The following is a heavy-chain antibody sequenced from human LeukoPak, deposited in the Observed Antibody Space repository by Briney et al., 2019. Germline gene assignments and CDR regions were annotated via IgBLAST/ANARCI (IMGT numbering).Heavy chain of an antibody. J-gene: IGHJ4*02. D-gene: IGHD3-16*01. Sequence: SETLSLTCAVSGGSISSSTYYWGWIRQPPGKGLEWIGCIYYSGDTYYNPSLKSRVTISADTSKNQFSLKLTSVTAADTAVYYCARTLRNSLTLPMDYWGQGTLVTVSS. CDR3: ARTLRNSLTLPMDY. V-gene: IGHV4-39*07. CDR2: IYYSGDT. CDR1: GGSISSSTYY.